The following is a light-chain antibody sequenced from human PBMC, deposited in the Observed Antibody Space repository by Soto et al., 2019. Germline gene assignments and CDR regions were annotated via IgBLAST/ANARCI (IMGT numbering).Light chain of an antibody. CDR2: DVS. CDR3: SSYAGNNNYV. J-gene: IGLJ1*01. Sequence: QSVLTQPPSASGSPGQSVTISCTGTSRDVGAYKFVSWYQQHPGKAPKLLIYDVSKRPTGVPDRFSGSKSGNTASLTVSGLQDDDEADYYCSSYAGNNNYVFGSATKLTVL. CDR1: SRDVGAYKF. V-gene: IGLV2-8*01.